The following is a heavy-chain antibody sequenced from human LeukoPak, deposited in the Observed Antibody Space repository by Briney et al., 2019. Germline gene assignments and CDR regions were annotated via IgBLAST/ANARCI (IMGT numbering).Heavy chain of an antibody. J-gene: IGHJ4*02. Sequence: KASETLSLTCTVSGDSINSLDLWSWVRQPPGKGLEWIGEMYLSGTTHSNPSVKSRVTISIDKSKNQFSLKLSSVTAADTAVYYCARDRRPSRWLVYRFTEKHQYFDYWGQGTLVTVSS. CDR3: ARDRRPSRWLVYRFTEKHQYFDY. D-gene: IGHD6-19*01. CDR1: GDSINSLDL. V-gene: IGHV4-4*02. CDR2: MYLSGTT.